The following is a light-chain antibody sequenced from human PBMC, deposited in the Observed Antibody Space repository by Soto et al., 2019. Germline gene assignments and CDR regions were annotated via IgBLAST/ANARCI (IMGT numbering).Light chain of an antibody. CDR3: MQALQTPT. CDR1: QSLLHSNGYNY. CDR2: LGS. V-gene: IGKV2-28*01. J-gene: IGKJ2*01. Sequence: DIVMTQSPLSLPVTPGEPASISCRSSQSLLHSNGYNYLDWYLQKPGQSPQLLIDLGSNRASGVHDRFSGSGSGTDFTLKISRVEAEYVVFYYCMQALQTPTFGQGTKLEIK.